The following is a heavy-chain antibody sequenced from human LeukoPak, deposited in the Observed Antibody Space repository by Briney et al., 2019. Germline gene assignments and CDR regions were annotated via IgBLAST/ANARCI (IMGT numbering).Heavy chain of an antibody. V-gene: IGHV4-34*01. CDR2: INHSGST. CDR3: ASRRGTMVRGVPYGMDV. D-gene: IGHD3-10*01. Sequence: PSETLSLTCAVYGGSFRGYYWSWIRQPPGKGLEWIGEINHSGSTNYNPSLKSRVTISVDTSKNQFSLKLSSVTAADTAVYYCASRRGTMVRGVPYGMDVWGQGTTVTVSS. CDR1: GGSFRGYY. J-gene: IGHJ6*02.